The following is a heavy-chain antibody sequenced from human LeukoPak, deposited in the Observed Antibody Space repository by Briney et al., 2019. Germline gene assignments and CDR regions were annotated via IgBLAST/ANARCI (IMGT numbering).Heavy chain of an antibody. J-gene: IGHJ3*02. V-gene: IGHV3-30-3*01. CDR2: ISYDGSNK. CDR3: ARGKGRDPGAFDI. Sequence: GGSLRLSCAASGFTFSSYWMSWVRQAPGKGLEWVAVISYDGSNKYYADSVKGRFTISRDNSKNTLYLQMNSLRAEDTAVYYCARGKGRDPGAFDIWGQGTMVTVSS. CDR1: GFTFSSYW.